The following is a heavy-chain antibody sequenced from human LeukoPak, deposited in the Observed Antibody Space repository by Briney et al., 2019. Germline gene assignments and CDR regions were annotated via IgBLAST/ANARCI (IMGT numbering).Heavy chain of an antibody. Sequence: GYIYYSGSTNYTPSLKSRVTISVDTSKNQFSLKLSSVTAADTAVYYCARVTSYGVHLHFDYWGQGTLVTVSS. J-gene: IGHJ4*02. V-gene: IGHV4-59*12. CDR3: ARVTSYGVHLHFDY. D-gene: IGHD4-17*01. CDR2: IYYSGST.